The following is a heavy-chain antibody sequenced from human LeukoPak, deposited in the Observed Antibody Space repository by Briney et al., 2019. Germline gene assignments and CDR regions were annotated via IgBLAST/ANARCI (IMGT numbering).Heavy chain of an antibody. V-gene: IGHV3-21*01. CDR1: GFTFSSYS. CDR2: ISSSSSYI. J-gene: IGHJ4*02. Sequence: GGSLRLSCAASGFTFSSYSMNWVRQAPGKWLEWVSSISSSSSYIYYADSVKGRFTISRDNAKNSLYLQMNSLRAEDTAVYYCARDKNQYGDQGYWGQGTLVTVSS. CDR3: ARDKNQYGDQGY. D-gene: IGHD4-17*01.